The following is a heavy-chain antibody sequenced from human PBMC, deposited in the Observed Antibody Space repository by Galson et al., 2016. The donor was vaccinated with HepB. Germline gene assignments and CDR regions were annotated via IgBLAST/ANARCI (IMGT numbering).Heavy chain of an antibody. J-gene: IGHJ4*02. V-gene: IGHV3-23*01. CDR1: GFTFSSYA. CDR2: ISGSGGST. Sequence: SLRLSCAASGFTFSSYAMSWVRQAPGKGLEWVSTISGSGGSTYYADSVKGRFTISRDSPKNTLYLQMNSLRAEDTAVYYCARESDYNVHSFDYWGQGTLVTVSP. D-gene: IGHD3-10*01. CDR3: ARESDYNVHSFDY.